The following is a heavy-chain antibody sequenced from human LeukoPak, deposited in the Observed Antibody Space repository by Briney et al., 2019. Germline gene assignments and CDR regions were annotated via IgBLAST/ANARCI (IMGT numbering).Heavy chain of an antibody. J-gene: IGHJ4*02. D-gene: IGHD2-15*01. V-gene: IGHV1-46*01. CDR2: INPSAGTT. CDR1: GYTFTSYY. CDR3: ARLYCSAGNCYPDPDY. Sequence: GASVKVSCKASGYTFTSYYIHWVRQAPGQGLEWMGIINPSAGTTSYPQRFQGRVSMTRDTSASTVYMELSSLRSDDTAVYFCARLYCSAGNCYPDPDYWGQGTLVTVSS.